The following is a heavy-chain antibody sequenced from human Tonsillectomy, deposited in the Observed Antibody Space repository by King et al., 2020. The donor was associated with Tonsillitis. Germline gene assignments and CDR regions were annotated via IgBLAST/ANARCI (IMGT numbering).Heavy chain of an antibody. Sequence: VQLVQSGAEVKKPGASVKVSCKASGYIFTSYFMHWVRQAPGQGLEWMGIMNPSVGSTSYAQKFQGRVTMTSDTSTSTVYMELSSLRSEDTAMYYCAGERGGGVEVYDAYDEPHYYGMDVWGKGTRVAVSS. CDR1: GYIFTSYF. J-gene: IGHJ6*04. CDR2: MNPSVGST. CDR3: AGERGGGVEVYDAYDEPHYYGMDV. V-gene: IGHV1-46*01. D-gene: IGHD5/OR15-5a*01.